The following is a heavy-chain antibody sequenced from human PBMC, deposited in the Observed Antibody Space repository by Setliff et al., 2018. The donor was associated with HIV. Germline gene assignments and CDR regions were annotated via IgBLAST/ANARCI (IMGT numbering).Heavy chain of an antibody. J-gene: IGHJ5*01. V-gene: IGHV4-61*02. CDR2: VYSSGTT. CDR1: GGSIRSGAYY. D-gene: IGHD2-21*02. Sequence: SETLSLTCTVSGGSIRSGAYYWSWIRQPAGKGLEWIGRVYSSGTTNYNPSLRSRVTISMDMSKNQISLTLTSVTAADTAAYYCAREELHHYDESGDSNWFDPWGPGTLVTVSS. CDR3: AREELHHYDESGDSNWFDP.